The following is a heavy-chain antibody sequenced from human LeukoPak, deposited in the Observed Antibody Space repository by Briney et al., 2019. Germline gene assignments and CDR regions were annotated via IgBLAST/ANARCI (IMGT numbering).Heavy chain of an antibody. D-gene: IGHD3-9*01. CDR1: GYXFTGYY. Sequence: ASVKVSCKASGYXFTGYYMHWVRQAPGQGLEWMGWINPNSGGTNYAQKFQGRVTMTRDTSISTAYMELSRLRSDDTAVYYCARDEDDILTPGAFDIWGQGTMVTVSS. CDR2: INPNSGGT. V-gene: IGHV1-2*02. CDR3: ARDEDDILTPGAFDI. J-gene: IGHJ3*02.